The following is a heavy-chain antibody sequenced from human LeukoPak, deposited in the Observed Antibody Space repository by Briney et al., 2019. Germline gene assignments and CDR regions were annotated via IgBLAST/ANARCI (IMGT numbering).Heavy chain of an antibody. CDR1: GFTFSTYG. CDR3: AKDLSSGSRRAY. Sequence: PGRSLRLPCAASGFTFSTYGMHWVRQAPGKGLEWVAVISYDGSNKYYADSVKGRFTISRGNSKNTLYLQMNSLRAEDTGVYYCAKDLSSGSRRAYWGQGTLVTVSS. J-gene: IGHJ4*02. D-gene: IGHD6-19*01. CDR2: ISYDGSNK. V-gene: IGHV3-30*18.